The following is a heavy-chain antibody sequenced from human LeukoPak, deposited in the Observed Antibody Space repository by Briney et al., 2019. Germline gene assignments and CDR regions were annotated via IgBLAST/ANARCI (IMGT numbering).Heavy chain of an antibody. CDR1: GYTFTNYG. CDR3: ARDPSLAVAGIRLFDY. CDR2: ISGYNGNP. J-gene: IGHJ4*02. V-gene: IGHV1-18*01. Sequence: GAPVKVSCKTSGYTFTNYGISWVRQAPGQGLEWMGWISGYNGNPRYAQKVQGRVTMTTDTSTNTAYMEVNSLRSDDTAIYYCARDPSLAVAGIRLFDYWGQGTLVIVSS. D-gene: IGHD6-19*01.